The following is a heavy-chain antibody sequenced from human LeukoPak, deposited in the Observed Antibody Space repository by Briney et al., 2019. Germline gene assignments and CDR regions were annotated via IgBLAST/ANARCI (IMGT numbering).Heavy chain of an antibody. V-gene: IGHV4-34*01. CDR2: INHSGST. CDR1: GGSFSGYY. J-gene: IGHJ4*02. CDR3: ARXAXRGXIKRSYYFDY. D-gene: IGHD3-10*01. Sequence: SETLXLTCAVYGGSFSGYYWSWIRQPPGKGLEWIGEINHSGSTNYNPSLKSRVTISVDTSKNQFSLKLSSVTAADTAVYYCARXAXRGXIKRSYYFDYWGQGTLVTVSS.